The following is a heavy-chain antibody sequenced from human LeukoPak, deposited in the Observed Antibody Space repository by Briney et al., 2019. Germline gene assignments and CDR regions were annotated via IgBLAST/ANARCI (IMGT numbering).Heavy chain of an antibody. V-gene: IGHV3-74*01. Sequence: GGSLRLSCAASGFTFNNYWMHWVCQAPGKGLVWVSRISKGGSTTNYADSVKGRFTISRDNAKNTLYLQMNSLTAEDTALYYCARGASSGYRIDYWGQGTLVTVSS. CDR3: ARGASSGYRIDY. J-gene: IGHJ4*02. D-gene: IGHD5-18*01. CDR1: GFTFNNYW. CDR2: ISKGGSTT.